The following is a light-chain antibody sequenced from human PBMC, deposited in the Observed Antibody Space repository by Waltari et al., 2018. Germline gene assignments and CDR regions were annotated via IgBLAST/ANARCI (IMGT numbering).Light chain of an antibody. J-gene: IGKJ1*01. CDR2: EAS. Sequence: DIQMTQSPSSLSASIGHRVTITCRASQGISNDLAWYQLKPGETPKLLIYEASNLQRGIPSRFSGSGSGTDFTLTISGLQSDDFATYYCQHYFRTPRTFGQGTKVDIK. CDR1: QGISND. CDR3: QHYFRTPRT. V-gene: IGKV1-27*01.